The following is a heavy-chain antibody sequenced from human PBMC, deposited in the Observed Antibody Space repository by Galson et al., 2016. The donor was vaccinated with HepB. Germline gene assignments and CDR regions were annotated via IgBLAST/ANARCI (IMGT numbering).Heavy chain of an antibody. J-gene: IGHJ5*02. CDR3: ARDRGAPAAISIYNWFDP. CDR2: INAGNGNT. D-gene: IGHD2-2*01. V-gene: IGHV1-3*01. CDR1: GYTFPSYA. Sequence: SCKASGYTFPSYAMHWVRQAPGQRLEWMGWINAGNGNTKYSQKFQGRVTIARDTSASTAYMELSSLRSEDTAVYYCARDRGAPAAISIYNWFDPWGQGTLVTVSS.